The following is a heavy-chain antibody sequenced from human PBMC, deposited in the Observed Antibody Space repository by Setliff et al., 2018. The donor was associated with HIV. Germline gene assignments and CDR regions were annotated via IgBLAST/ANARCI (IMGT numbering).Heavy chain of an antibody. J-gene: IGHJ4*02. V-gene: IGHV4-38-2*01. Sequence: TLSLTCAVSGFYISAGYYWGWIRQSPGRGLEWIGCIYNSGQTYYNPSLKSRVTISIDTSENQFSLELSSVTAADTAVYYCASRRRSHQDLYGGNSVFLNWGQGTLVTVSS. D-gene: IGHD4-17*01. CDR1: GFYISAGYY. CDR3: ASRRRSHQDLYGGNSVFLN. CDR2: IYNSGQT.